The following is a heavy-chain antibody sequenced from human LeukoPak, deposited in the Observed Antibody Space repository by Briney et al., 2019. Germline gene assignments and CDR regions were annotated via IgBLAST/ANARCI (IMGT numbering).Heavy chain of an antibody. D-gene: IGHD3-22*01. CDR2: ISGSGGST. CDR1: GFTFSSYA. J-gene: IGHJ4*02. V-gene: IGHV3-23*01. Sequence: AGGSLRLSCAASGFTFSSYAMSWVREAPGKGLEWVSAISGSGGSTYYADSVKGRFTISRDNSKNTLYLQMNSLRAEDTAVYYCAKRDSSGDGYYFDYWGQGTLVTVSS. CDR3: AKRDSSGDGYYFDY.